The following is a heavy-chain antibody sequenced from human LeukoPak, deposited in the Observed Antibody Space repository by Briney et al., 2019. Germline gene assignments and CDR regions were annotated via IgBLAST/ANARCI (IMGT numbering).Heavy chain of an antibody. CDR1: GFTFITYW. CDR2: INPDGSTT. V-gene: IGHV3-74*01. Sequence: TGGSLRLSCAASGFTFITYWMHWVRQAPGKGLVWVSRINPDGSTTSYADSVKGRFTVSRDNAKNTLYLQMNSLRAEDTAVYYCAREAAGIEAFDIWGQGTMVTVSS. CDR3: AREAAGIEAFDI. D-gene: IGHD1-26*01. J-gene: IGHJ3*02.